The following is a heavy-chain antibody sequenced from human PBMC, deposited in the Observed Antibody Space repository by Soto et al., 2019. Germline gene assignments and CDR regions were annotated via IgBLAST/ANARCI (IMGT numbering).Heavy chain of an antibody. Sequence: QVQLQESGPGLVKPSQTLSLTCTVSAGSISSGTYYWNLIRQHPGKGLEWIGYMYYSGTTYYNPSLQSRVTISGDTSKNQFSLKLSSVTVADTAVYYCARGNAFRTGWFDPWGQGIMVTVSS. D-gene: IGHD2-2*01. CDR2: MYYSGTT. V-gene: IGHV4-31*03. J-gene: IGHJ5*02. CDR1: AGSISSGTYY. CDR3: ARGNAFRTGWFDP.